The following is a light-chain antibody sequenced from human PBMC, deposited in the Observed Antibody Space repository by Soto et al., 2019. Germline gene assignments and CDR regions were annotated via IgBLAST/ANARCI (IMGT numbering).Light chain of an antibody. CDR1: SSDVGAYDS. J-gene: IGLJ1*01. Sequence: QSALAQPASVSGSPGQSITISCTGTSSDVGAYDSVSWYQQHPHKAPQLIIYKGTQRPSGVSNRFSGATSGNAASLTISGLQADDEADYFCCSSAPESTSVCGTGPKATVL. CDR3: CSSAPESTSV. V-gene: IGLV2-23*01. CDR2: KGT.